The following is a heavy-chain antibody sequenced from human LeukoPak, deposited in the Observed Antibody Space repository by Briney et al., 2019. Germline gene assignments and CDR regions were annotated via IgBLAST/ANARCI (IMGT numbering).Heavy chain of an antibody. J-gene: IGHJ4*02. D-gene: IGHD3-22*01. V-gene: IGHV4-31*03. Sequence: PSETLSLTCTVSGGSISSGGYYWSWIRQHPGKGLEWIGYIYYSGSTYYNPSLKSRVTISVDTSKNQFSLKLSSVTAADTAVYSWPREKRNSRCYLPVEAGGQEPRAT. CDR2: IYYSGST. CDR1: GGSISSGGYY. CDR3: PREKRNSRCYLPVEA.